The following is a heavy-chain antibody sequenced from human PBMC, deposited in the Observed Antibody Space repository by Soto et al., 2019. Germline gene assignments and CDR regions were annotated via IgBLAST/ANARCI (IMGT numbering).Heavy chain of an antibody. V-gene: IGHV3-23*01. CDR1: EFTFSSSA. J-gene: IGHJ1*01. CDR2: ISGSGGST. D-gene: IGHD3-10*02. Sequence: LRLSCAASEFTFSSSAMSWVRQAPGKGLEWVSAISGSGGSTYYADSVKGRFTISRDNSKNTLYLQMNSLRAEDTAVYYCAKDRDLRGDTMFHWGQGTLVTVSS. CDR3: AKDRDLRGDTMFH.